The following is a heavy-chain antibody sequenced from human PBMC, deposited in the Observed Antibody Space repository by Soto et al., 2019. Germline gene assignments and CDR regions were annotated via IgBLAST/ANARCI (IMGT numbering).Heavy chain of an antibody. CDR1: GGTFSSYA. D-gene: IGHD6-19*01. Sequence: QVQLVQSGAEVKKPGSSVKVSCKASGGTFSSYAISWVRQAPGQGLEWMGGIIPIFGTANYAKKFQGRVTITADESTSTAYVELSSLRSEDTAVYYCARGWAVAVHAGPYYYGMDVWGQGTTVTVSS. CDR3: ARGWAVAVHAGPYYYGMDV. CDR2: IIPIFGTA. V-gene: IGHV1-69*01. J-gene: IGHJ6*02.